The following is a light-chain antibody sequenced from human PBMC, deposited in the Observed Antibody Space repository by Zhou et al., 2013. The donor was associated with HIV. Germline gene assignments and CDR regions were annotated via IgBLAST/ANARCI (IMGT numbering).Light chain of an antibody. CDR1: QSISNY. J-gene: IGKJ2*01. CDR2: DTS. Sequence: EIVLTQSPATLSLSPGERATLSCRASQSISNYLAWYQQKPGQAPSLLIYDTSTRATGIPARFSGSGSGREFTLTISSLQSEDFALYYCQQYDTWPSFGQGTKLQIK. CDR3: QQYDTWPS. V-gene: IGKV3-15*01.